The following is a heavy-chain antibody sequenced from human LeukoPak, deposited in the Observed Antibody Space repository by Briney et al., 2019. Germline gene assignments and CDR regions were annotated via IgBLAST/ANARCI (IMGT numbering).Heavy chain of an antibody. V-gene: IGHV3-30*19. J-gene: IGHJ6*03. CDR2: ISYDGSNK. CDR1: GFTFSSYG. Sequence: PGGSLRLSCAASGFTFSSYGMHWVRQAPGKGLEWVAVISYDGSNKYYADSVKGRFTISRDNSKNTLYLQMNSLRAEDTAVYYCARDSVLYGDYGIRFNYYYMDVWGKGTTVTVSS. CDR3: ARDSVLYGDYGIRFNYYYMDV. D-gene: IGHD4-17*01.